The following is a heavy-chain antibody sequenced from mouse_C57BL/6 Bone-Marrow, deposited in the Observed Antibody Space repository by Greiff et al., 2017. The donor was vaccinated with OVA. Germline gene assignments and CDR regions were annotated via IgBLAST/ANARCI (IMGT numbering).Heavy chain of an antibody. CDR2: IWSGGST. V-gene: IGHV2-2*01. J-gene: IGHJ4*01. CDR3: ARLAGTHYYAMDY. D-gene: IGHD4-1*01. CDR1: GFSLTSYG. Sequence: VKLVESGPGLVQPSQSLSITCTVSGFSLTSYGVHWVRQSPGKGLEWLGVIWSGGSTDYNAAFISRLSISKDNSKSQVFFKMNSLQADDTAIYYCARLAGTHYYAMDYWGQGTSVTVSS.